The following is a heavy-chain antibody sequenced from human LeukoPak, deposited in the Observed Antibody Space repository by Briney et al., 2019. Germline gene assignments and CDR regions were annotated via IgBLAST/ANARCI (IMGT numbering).Heavy chain of an antibody. J-gene: IGHJ4*02. CDR1: GGSFSGYY. D-gene: IGHD3-16*01. V-gene: IGHV4-34*01. CDR3: ARGPGELGGDYFDY. CDR2: INRSGST. Sequence: SETLSLTCAVYGGSFSGYYWSWIRQPPGKGLEWIGEINRSGSTNYNPSLKSRVTISVDTSKNQFSLKLSSVTAADTAVYYCARGPGELGGDYFDYWGQGTLVTVSS.